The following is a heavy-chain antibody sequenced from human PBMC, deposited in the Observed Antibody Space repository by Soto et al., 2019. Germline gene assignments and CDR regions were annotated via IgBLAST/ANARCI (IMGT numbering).Heavy chain of an antibody. V-gene: IGHV3-9*01. CDR2: INWNSVTF. J-gene: IGHJ6*02. CDR3: AIDRYSYYDFWSGSLPYYYYGMDV. CDR1: GFTFHNYA. Sequence: PGGSLRLSCAASGFTFHNYAMHWVRQAPGKGLEWVSGINWNSVTFDYADSVKGRFTISRDNAKKSLYLQMDSLRIDDTAVYYCAIDRYSYYDFWSGSLPYYYYGMDVWGQGTTVTVSS. D-gene: IGHD3-3*01.